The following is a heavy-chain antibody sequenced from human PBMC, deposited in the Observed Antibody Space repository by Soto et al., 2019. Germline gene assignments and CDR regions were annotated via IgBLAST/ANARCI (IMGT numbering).Heavy chain of an antibody. D-gene: IGHD5-18*01. Sequence: QVQLVQSGAEVKKPGSSVKVSCKASGGTFSSYTISWVRQAPGQGLEWMGRIIPILGIANYAQKFQGRVTITADKSTSTAYMELSSLRSEDTAVYYCASPTPKRSSRRYSYGSFGFDYWGQGTLVTVSS. J-gene: IGHJ4*02. CDR3: ASPTPKRSSRRYSYGSFGFDY. CDR1: GGTFSSYT. V-gene: IGHV1-69*02. CDR2: IIPILGIA.